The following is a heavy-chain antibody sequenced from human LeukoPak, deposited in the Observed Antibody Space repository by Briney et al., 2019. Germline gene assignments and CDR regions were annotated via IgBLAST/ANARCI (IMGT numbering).Heavy chain of an antibody. CDR1: GYSFTSYW. J-gene: IGHJ5*02. CDR2: IYPGDSDT. CDR3: ARSLYDFWSGYFGFDP. Sequence: GESLKISCKGSGYSFTSYWIGWVRQMPGKGLEWMGIIYPGDSDTRYSPSFQGQVTISADKSISTAYLQWSSLKASDTAMYYCARSLYDFWSGYFGFDPWGLGTLVTVSS. D-gene: IGHD3-3*01. V-gene: IGHV5-51*01.